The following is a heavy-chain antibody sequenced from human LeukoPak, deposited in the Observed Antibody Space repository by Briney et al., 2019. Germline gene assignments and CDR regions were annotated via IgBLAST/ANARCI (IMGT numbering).Heavy chain of an antibody. CDR2: IRGRGDST. Sequence: GGSLRLSCAASGFTFSTMALGWAGRAQGKGLKGVSAIRGRGDSTYYADSVKGRFTISRDYSKNTLYLQMNSLRAEDTAVYYCAKDGSSSSTYYFYFDYWGQGTLVTVSS. CDR3: AKDGSSSSTYYFYFDY. D-gene: IGHD3-22*01. J-gene: IGHJ4*02. CDR1: GFTFSTMA. V-gene: IGHV3-23*01.